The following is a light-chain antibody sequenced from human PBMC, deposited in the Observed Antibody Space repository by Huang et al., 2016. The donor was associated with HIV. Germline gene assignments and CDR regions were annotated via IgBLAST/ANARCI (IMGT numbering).Light chain of an antibody. Sequence: EIVMTQSPATLSVSPGERATRSCRASQSLSSNLAWYQQKPGQAPRLLIYDASTRATGIPARFSGSGSGTEFTLTISSLQSEDFAVYYCQQYNNWPLTFGGGTKVEIK. CDR1: QSLSSN. V-gene: IGKV3-15*01. CDR2: DAS. J-gene: IGKJ4*01. CDR3: QQYNNWPLT.